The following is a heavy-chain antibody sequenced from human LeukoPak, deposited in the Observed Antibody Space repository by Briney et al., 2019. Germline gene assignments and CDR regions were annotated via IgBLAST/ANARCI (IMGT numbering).Heavy chain of an antibody. V-gene: IGHV3-53*01. Sequence: GGSLRLSCAASGFTVSSNYMSWVRQAPGKGLEWFSVIYSGGSTYYADSVKGRFTISRDNSKNTLYLQMNSLRAEDTAVYYCARGDYGDYAYFDYWGQGTLVTVSS. D-gene: IGHD4-17*01. J-gene: IGHJ4*02. CDR2: IYSGGST. CDR3: ARGDYGDYAYFDY. CDR1: GFTVSSNY.